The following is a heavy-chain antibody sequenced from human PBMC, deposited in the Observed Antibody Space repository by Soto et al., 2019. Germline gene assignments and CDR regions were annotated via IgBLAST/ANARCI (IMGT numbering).Heavy chain of an antibody. CDR2: IWYDGSNK. CDR3: TYYYDSSGPSSAFDI. CDR1: GFTFSSYG. Sequence: GGSLRLSCAASGFTFSSYGMHWVRQAPGKGLEWVAVIWYDGSNKYYADSVKGRFTISRDNSKNTLYLQMNSLRAEDTAVYYCTYYYDSSGPSSAFDIWGQGTMVTVSS. J-gene: IGHJ3*02. D-gene: IGHD3-22*01. V-gene: IGHV3-33*01.